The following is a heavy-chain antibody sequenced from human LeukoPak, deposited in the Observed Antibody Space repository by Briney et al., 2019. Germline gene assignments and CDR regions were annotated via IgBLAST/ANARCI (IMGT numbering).Heavy chain of an antibody. Sequence: PGGSLRLSCAASGFTFSNYAMSWVRQAPGKGLEWVSAISGSGGTTYYADSVKGRFTISRDNSKNTLYLQMNSLRAEDTAIYYCAKVRETESTATDYWGQGTLVTVSS. CDR3: AKVRETESTATDY. V-gene: IGHV3-23*01. J-gene: IGHJ4*02. CDR1: GFTFSNYA. CDR2: ISGSGGTT.